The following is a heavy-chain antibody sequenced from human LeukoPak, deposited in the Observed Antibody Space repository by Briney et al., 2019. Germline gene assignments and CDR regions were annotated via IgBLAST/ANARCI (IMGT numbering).Heavy chain of an antibody. CDR2: IYYTGST. V-gene: IGHV4-59*01. J-gene: IGHJ4*02. CDR3: ARAYYYDSSGFYYGWYFDY. CDR1: GGSIGSYY. Sequence: PSETLSLTCTVSGGSIGSYYWSWIRQPPGKGLEWIGYIYYTGSTNYNPSLKSRVTISVDTSKNQFSLKLSSVTAADTAVYFCARAYYYDSSGFYYGWYFDYWGQGTLVTVSS. D-gene: IGHD3-22*01.